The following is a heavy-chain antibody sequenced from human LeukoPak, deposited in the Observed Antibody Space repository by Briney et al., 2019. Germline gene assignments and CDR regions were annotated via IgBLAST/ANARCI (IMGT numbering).Heavy chain of an antibody. CDR2: INPKSSGT. J-gene: IGHJ4*02. CDR3: ARGSLWFGSKFDY. CDR1: GGTFSSYA. D-gene: IGHD3-10*01. Sequence: ASVKVSCKASGGTFSSYAISWVRQAPGQGLEWMGWINPKSSGTNYVQKFQGRVTMTRYTSISTAYMDLSSLKSDDTAVYYCARGSLWFGSKFDYWGQGTPVTVAS. V-gene: IGHV1-2*02.